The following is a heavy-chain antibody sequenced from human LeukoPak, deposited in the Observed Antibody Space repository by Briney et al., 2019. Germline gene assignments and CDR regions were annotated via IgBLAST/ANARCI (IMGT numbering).Heavy chain of an antibody. D-gene: IGHD3-16*01. Sequence: GGSLRLSCSASGFSFSDYDMNWVRQAPGKGLEWVSSISYLSTHVYYGESVKGRISISRDNAKNSLFLQMNSLGAEDTAIYYCGRAFPPLRTSSAGDLWGQGILVTVSS. J-gene: IGHJ4*02. CDR3: GRAFPPLRTSSAGDL. CDR1: GFSFSDYD. V-gene: IGHV3-21*01. CDR2: ISYLSTHV.